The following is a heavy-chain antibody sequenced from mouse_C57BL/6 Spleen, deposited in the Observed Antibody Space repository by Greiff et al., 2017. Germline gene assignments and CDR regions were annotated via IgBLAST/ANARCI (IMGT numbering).Heavy chain of an antibody. D-gene: IGHD2-5*01. V-gene: IGHV1-82*01. CDR1: GYAFSSSW. CDR2: IYPGDGDT. Sequence: VQLQQSGPELVKPGASVKISCKASGYAFSSSWMNWVKQRPGKGLEWIGRIYPGDGDTNYNGKFKGKATLTADKSSSTAYMQLSSLTSEDSAVYFCARDYSNYWAWFAYWGQGTLVTVSA. J-gene: IGHJ3*01. CDR3: ARDYSNYWAWFAY.